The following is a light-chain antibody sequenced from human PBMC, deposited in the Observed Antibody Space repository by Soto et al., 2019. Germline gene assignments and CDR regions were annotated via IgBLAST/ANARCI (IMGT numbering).Light chain of an antibody. CDR2: AAS. CDR1: QGIRSA. Sequence: IQVTQSPSSLSASVGDRVTITCRTSQGIRSALGWYQQKPGKAPKLLVYAASSLQSGVPSRFSGSGSGTEFTLTISSLQPDDFATYYCQQYNSYTWTFGQGTKVDIK. J-gene: IGKJ1*01. V-gene: IGKV1-17*01. CDR3: QQYNSYTWT.